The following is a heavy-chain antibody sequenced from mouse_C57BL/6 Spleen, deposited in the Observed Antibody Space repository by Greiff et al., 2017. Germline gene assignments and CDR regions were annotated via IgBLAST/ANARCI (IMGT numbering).Heavy chain of an antibody. CDR2: ISSGSSTS. CDR1: GFTFSDYG. V-gene: IGHV5-17*01. CDR3: ARPGGEGETWFAY. J-gene: IGHJ3*01. Sequence: EVKVEESGGGLVKPGGSLKLSCAASGFTFSDYGMHWVRQAPEKGLEWVAYISSGSSTSYYEDTVKGRFTISRNNAKNTLFLQMTSLRSEDAAMYYCARPGGEGETWFAYWGQGTLVTVSA.